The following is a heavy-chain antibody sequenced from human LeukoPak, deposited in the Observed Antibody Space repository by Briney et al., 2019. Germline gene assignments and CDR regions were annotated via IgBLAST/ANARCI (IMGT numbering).Heavy chain of an antibody. CDR1: GFTFGDYA. V-gene: IGHV3-49*04. J-gene: IGHJ4*02. CDR2: IRSKAYGGTT. CDR3: TSYLVGYDFWSGYYSSLWDY. D-gene: IGHD3-3*01. Sequence: GGSLRLSCTASGFTFGDYAMSWVRQAPGKGLEWVGFIRSKAYGGTTEYAASVKGRFTISRDDSKSIAYLQMNSLKTEDTAVYYCTSYLVGYDFWSGYYSSLWDYWGQGTLVTVSS.